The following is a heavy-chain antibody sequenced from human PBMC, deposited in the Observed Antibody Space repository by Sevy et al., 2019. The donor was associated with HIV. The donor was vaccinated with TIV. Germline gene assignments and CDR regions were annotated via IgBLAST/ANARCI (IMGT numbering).Heavy chain of an antibody. CDR3: VKDPDYNFWRGDYGMDV. D-gene: IGHD3-3*01. CDR1: GFSFSNSA. CDR2: ISSDGVST. Sequence: GGSLRLSCSGSGFSFSNSAMNWVRQTPGKGLKYVSAISSDGVSTYYTDSVRGRFTISRENSKTTLYLQMRSLRVEDTAVYYCVKDPDYNFWRGDYGMDVWGQGTTVTVSS. J-gene: IGHJ6*02. V-gene: IGHV3-64D*06.